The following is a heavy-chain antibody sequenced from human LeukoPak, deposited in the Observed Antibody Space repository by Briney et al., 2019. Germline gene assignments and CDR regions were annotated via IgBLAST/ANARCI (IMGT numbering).Heavy chain of an antibody. CDR1: GGTFSSYA. J-gene: IGHJ4*02. Sequence: GASVKVSCKASGGTFSSYAISWVRQAPGQGLEWMGGIIPIFGTANYAQKFQGRVTITANESTSTAYMELSSLRSEDTAVYYCARDYYDSSGFPDYWGQGTLVTVSS. V-gene: IGHV1-69*13. CDR3: ARDYYDSSGFPDY. CDR2: IIPIFGTA. D-gene: IGHD3-22*01.